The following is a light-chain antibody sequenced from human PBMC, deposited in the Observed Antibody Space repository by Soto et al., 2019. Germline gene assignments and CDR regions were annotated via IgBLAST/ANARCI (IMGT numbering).Light chain of an antibody. CDR2: EVI. J-gene: IGLJ3*02. Sequence: QSALTQPASVSASPGQSITISCTGTSSDVGGHNYVSWYQQHPGKAPKLMIYEVIKRPSGVPDRFSGSKSGNTASLTVSGLQAEDEADYYCSSYAGSNNLVFGGGTKLTVL. CDR1: SSDVGGHNY. V-gene: IGLV2-8*01. CDR3: SSYAGSNNLV.